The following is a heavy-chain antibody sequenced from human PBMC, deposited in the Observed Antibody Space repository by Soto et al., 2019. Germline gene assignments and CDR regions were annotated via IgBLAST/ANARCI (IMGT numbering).Heavy chain of an antibody. V-gene: IGHV5-10-1*01. CDR1: GYSFTSYW. D-gene: IGHD2-21*01. CDR3: ARHMGHDYYYGMDV. CDR2: IDPSDSYT. J-gene: IGHJ6*02. Sequence: GESRKISCKGSGYSFTSYWISWVRQMPGKGLEWMGRIDPSDSYTNYSPSFQGHVTISADKSISTAYLQWSSLKASDTAMYYCARHMGHDYYYGMDVWGQGTTVTVSS.